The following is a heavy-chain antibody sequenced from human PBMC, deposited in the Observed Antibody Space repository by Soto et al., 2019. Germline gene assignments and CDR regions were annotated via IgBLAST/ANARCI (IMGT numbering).Heavy chain of an antibody. CDR2: ISGSGGST. J-gene: IGHJ4*02. CDR1: GFTFSTYA. Sequence: VQLLESGGGLVQPGGSLRLSCAASGFTFSTYAMSWVRQAPGKGLEWVSAISGSGGSTYYADSVKGRFTISRDNSKNTLYLQMNSLRAEDAAVYYCAKDVESSISLFDYWGQGTLVAVSS. D-gene: IGHD2-2*01. CDR3: AKDVESSISLFDY. V-gene: IGHV3-23*01.